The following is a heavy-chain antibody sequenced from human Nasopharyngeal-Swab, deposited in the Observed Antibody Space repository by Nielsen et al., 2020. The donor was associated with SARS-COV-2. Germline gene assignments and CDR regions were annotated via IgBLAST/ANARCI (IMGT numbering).Heavy chain of an antibody. CDR2: ISYDGSNK. CDR1: GFTFSSYA. D-gene: IGHD3-3*01. J-gene: IGHJ4*02. CDR3: ARDRTITIFGVVGYYFDY. Sequence: GSLRLSCAASGFTFSSYAMHWVRQAPGKGLEWVAVISYDGSNKYYADSVKGRFTISRDNSKNTLYLQMNSLRAEDTAVYYCARDRTITIFGVVGYYFDYWGQGTLVTVSS. V-gene: IGHV3-30*04.